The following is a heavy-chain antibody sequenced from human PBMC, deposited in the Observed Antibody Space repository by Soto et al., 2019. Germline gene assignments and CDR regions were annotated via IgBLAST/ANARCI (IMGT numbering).Heavy chain of an antibody. V-gene: IGHV3-53*01. CDR1: DFTVSANY. CDR3: VRDQGSHPLAY. Sequence: GGSLRLSCAASDFTVSANYMSWVRQAPGKGLEWVSVLYSSGFTNYIDSVKGRFTISRDNSKNTLFLQMNSLRAEDTAVYYCVRDQGSHPLAYWGQGIVVTVSS. J-gene: IGHJ4*02. CDR2: LYSSGFT.